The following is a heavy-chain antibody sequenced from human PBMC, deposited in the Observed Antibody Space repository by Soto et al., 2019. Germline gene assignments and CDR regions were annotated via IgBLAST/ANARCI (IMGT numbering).Heavy chain of an antibody. D-gene: IGHD3-3*01. J-gene: IGHJ4*02. Sequence: QVQLVESGGGLVKPGGSLRLSCAASGFTFSDYYMSWIRQAPGTGLESLSYISGSSSDTNYADSVKGRFTSSRDNAKNSLYLQMNSLRAEDTAGYYCATGPRRLSDWGQGTLVIVSS. V-gene: IGHV3-11*05. CDR3: ATGPRRLSD. CDR2: ISGSSSDT. CDR1: GFTFSDYY.